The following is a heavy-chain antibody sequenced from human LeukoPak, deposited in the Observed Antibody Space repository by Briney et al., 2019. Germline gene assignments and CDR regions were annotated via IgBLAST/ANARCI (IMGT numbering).Heavy chain of an antibody. J-gene: IGHJ4*02. CDR3: AVRGYSGYDWNLALDY. Sequence: SETLSLTCAVYGGSFSGYYWSWIRQPPGKGLEWIGEINHSGSTNYNPSLKSRVTISVDTSKNQFSLKLSSVTAADTAVYYCAVRGYSGYDWNLALDYWGQGTLVTVSS. D-gene: IGHD5-12*01. CDR2: INHSGST. CDR1: GGSFSGYY. V-gene: IGHV4-34*01.